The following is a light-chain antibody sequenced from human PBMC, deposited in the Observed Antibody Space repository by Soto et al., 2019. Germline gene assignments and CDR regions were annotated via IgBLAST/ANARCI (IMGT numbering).Light chain of an antibody. CDR2: DVS. V-gene: IGLV2-11*01. CDR1: SSDVGGYNY. Sequence: QSALTQPRSVSGSPGQSVTISCTGTSSDVGGYNYVSWYQQHPGKAPELMIFDVSRRPSGVPDRFSGSKSGNTASLTVSGLQAEDEADYYCTSYATGDTFPFGGGTKLTVL. CDR3: TSYATGDTFP. J-gene: IGLJ2*01.